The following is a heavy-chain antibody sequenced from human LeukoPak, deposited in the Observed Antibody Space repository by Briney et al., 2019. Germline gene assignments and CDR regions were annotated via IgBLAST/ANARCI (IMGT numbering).Heavy chain of an antibody. Sequence: SETLSLTCTVSGGPISSYYWSWIRQPPGKGLEWIGYIYYSGSTNYNPSLKSRVTISVDTSKNQFSLKLSSVTAADTAVYYCAGTDYDILTGYPGDNFDYWGQGTLVTVSS. CDR1: GGPISSYY. CDR2: IYYSGST. V-gene: IGHV4-59*01. D-gene: IGHD3-9*01. J-gene: IGHJ4*02. CDR3: AGTDYDILTGYPGDNFDY.